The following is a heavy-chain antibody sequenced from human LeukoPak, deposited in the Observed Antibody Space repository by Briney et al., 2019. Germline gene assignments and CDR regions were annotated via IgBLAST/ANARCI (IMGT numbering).Heavy chain of an antibody. Sequence: GGSLRLSCAASRFTFSSYWMSWVRQAPGKGLEWVANIKQDGSEKYYVDSVKGRFTISRDNAKNSLYLQMNSLRAEDTAVYYCARDGDSSTWNWLDPWGQGTLVTVSS. J-gene: IGHJ5*02. D-gene: IGHD6-13*01. CDR1: RFTFSSYW. CDR3: ARDGDSSTWNWLDP. V-gene: IGHV3-7*01. CDR2: IKQDGSEK.